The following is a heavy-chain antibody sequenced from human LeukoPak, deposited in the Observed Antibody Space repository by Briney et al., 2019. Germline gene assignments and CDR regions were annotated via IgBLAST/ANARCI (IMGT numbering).Heavy chain of an antibody. Sequence: PGGSLRLSCAASGFTVSSNYMSWVRQAPGKGLEWVSVIYSGGSTYYADSVKGRSTISRDNSKNTLYLQMNSLRAEDTAVYYCARSQGYSSGWYFAFDIWGQGTMVTVSS. V-gene: IGHV3-66*01. CDR3: ARSQGYSSGWYFAFDI. D-gene: IGHD6-19*01. CDR1: GFTVSSNY. CDR2: IYSGGST. J-gene: IGHJ3*02.